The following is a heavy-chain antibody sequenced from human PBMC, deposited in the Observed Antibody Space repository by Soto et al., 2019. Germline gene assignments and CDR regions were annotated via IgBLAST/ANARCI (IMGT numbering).Heavy chain of an antibody. D-gene: IGHD3-10*01. CDR1: GFTFSSYG. CDR3: AKDPYYYGSGSYYGGLYYYYGMDV. J-gene: IGHJ6*02. Sequence: PGGSLRLSCAASGFTFSSYGMHWVRQAPGKGLEWVAVISYDGSNKYYADSVKGRSTISRDNSKNTLYLQMNSLRAEDTAVYYCAKDPYYYGSGSYYGGLYYYYGMDVWGQGTTVTVSS. CDR2: ISYDGSNK. V-gene: IGHV3-30*18.